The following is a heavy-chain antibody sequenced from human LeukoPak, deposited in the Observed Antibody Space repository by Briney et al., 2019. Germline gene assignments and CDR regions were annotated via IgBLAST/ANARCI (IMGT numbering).Heavy chain of an antibody. J-gene: IGHJ3*02. Sequence: SETLSLTCTVSGGSISSGSYYWSWIRRPAGKGLEWIGRIYTSGSTNYNPSLKSRVTISVDTSKNQFSLKLSSVTAADTAVYYRVGSITMIVVDSYDAFDIWGQGTMVTVSS. V-gene: IGHV4-61*02. D-gene: IGHD3-22*01. CDR3: VGSITMIVVDSYDAFDI. CDR2: IYTSGST. CDR1: GGSISSGSYY.